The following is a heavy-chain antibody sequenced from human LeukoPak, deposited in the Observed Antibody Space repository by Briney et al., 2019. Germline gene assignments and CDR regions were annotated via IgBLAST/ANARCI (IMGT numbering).Heavy chain of an antibody. D-gene: IGHD2-2*01. CDR1: GYTFTSYG. CDR3: TLGYCSSTSCSDDGF. Sequence: GALMKVSCKASGYTFTSYGISWVRQAPGQGLEWMGWISAYNGNTNYAQKLQGRVTMTTDTSTSTAYMELRSLRSDDTAVYYCTLGYCSSTSCSDDGFWGQGTLVTVSS. CDR2: ISAYNGNT. J-gene: IGHJ4*02. V-gene: IGHV1-18*01.